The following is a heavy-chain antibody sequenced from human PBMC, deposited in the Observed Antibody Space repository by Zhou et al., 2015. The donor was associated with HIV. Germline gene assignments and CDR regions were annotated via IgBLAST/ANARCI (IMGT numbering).Heavy chain of an antibody. D-gene: IGHD3-10*02. Sequence: QMQLVQSGPEVKKPGTSVKVSCKASGFTFTSSAVQWVRQARGQRLEWIGWIVVGSGNTNYAQKFQERVTITRDMSTSTAYMELSSLRSEDTAVYYCAADPSITMYYFDLLGPGNPGHRLL. J-gene: IGHJ4*02. CDR1: GFTFTSSA. CDR2: IVVGSGNT. V-gene: IGHV1-58*01. CDR3: AADPSITMYYFDL.